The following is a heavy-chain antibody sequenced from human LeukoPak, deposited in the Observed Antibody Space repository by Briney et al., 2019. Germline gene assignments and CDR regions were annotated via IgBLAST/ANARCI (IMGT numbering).Heavy chain of an antibody. Sequence: PSETLSLTCSVSGDSISNYYWSWIRQPPGEGLEWVGYISTSGTTSYNPSLKSRVAISVDTSKNQFSLRLNSVTAADTAMYYCAESYFYFFTCFYANLRGQETLVTVSS. D-gene: IGHD3/OR15-3a*01. CDR2: ISTSGTT. V-gene: IGHV4-4*09. CDR1: GDSISNYY. J-gene: IGHJ4*02. CDR3: AESYFYFFTCFYANL.